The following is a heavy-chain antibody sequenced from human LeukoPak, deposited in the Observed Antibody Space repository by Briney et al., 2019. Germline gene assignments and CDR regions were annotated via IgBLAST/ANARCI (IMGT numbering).Heavy chain of an antibody. V-gene: IGHV4-31*03. J-gene: IGHJ3*02. CDR3: ARVLANDMIVVLPRAFDI. CDR1: GGSISSGGYY. Sequence: SQTLSLTCTVSGGSISSGGYYWSWIRQHPGKGLEWIGYIYYSGSTYYNPSLKSRVTISVDTSKNQFSLKLSSVTAADTAVYYCARVLANDMIVVLPRAFDIWGQGTMVTVSS. CDR2: IYYSGST. D-gene: IGHD3-22*01.